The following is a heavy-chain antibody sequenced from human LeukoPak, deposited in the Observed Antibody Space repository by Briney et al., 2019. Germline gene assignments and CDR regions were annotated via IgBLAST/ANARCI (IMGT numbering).Heavy chain of an antibody. D-gene: IGHD6-19*01. CDR2: INHSGST. J-gene: IGHJ5*02. CDR3: ARKEGIAVAGRKKNWFDP. CDR1: GGSFSGYY. Sequence: SETLSLTCAVYGGSFSGYYWSWIRQPPGKGLEWIGEINHSGSTNYNPSLKSRVTISVDTSKNQFSLKLSSVTAADTAVYYCARKEGIAVAGRKKNWFDPWGQGTLVTVSS. V-gene: IGHV4-34*01.